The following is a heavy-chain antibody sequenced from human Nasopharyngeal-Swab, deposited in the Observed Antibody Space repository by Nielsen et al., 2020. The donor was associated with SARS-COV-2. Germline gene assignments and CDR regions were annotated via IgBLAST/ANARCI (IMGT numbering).Heavy chain of an antibody. CDR3: ARRTSDSSGYYYYYYYMDV. Sequence: SGPTLVKPTQTFTLTCTFSGFSLSTSGMCVSWILQPPGKTLGWLALIDWDDDKYYSTSLKTRLTISKDTSKNQVVLTMTNMDPVDTATYYCARRTSDSSGYYYYYYYMDVWGKGTTVTVSS. D-gene: IGHD3-22*01. CDR2: IDWDDDK. J-gene: IGHJ6*03. V-gene: IGHV2-70*01. CDR1: GFSLSTSGMC.